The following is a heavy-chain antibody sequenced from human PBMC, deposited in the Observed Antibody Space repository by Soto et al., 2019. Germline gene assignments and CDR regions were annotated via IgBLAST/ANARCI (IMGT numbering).Heavy chain of an antibody. V-gene: IGHV4-59*01. CDR2: IYYSGST. J-gene: IGHJ4*02. D-gene: IGHD1-26*01. CDR3: AREGGATQFDY. Sequence: SETLSLTCTVSGGSISSYYWSWIRQPPGKGLEWIGYIYYSGSTNYNPSLKSRVTISVDTSKNQFSLKLSSVTAADTAVYYCAREGGATQFDYWGQGTLVTVSS. CDR1: GGSISSYY.